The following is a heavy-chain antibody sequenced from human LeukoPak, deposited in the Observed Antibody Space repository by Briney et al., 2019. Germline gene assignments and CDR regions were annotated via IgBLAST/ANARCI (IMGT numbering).Heavy chain of an antibody. V-gene: IGHV1-69*04. D-gene: IGHD2-21*02. CDR1: GGTFSSYA. CDR2: IIPILGIA. CDR3: ATGLYCGGDFLDY. J-gene: IGHJ4*02. Sequence: GASVKVSCKASGGTFSSYAISWVRQAPGQGLEWMGRIIPILGIANYAQKFQGRVTMTEDTSTDTAYMELSSLRSEDTAVYFGATGLYCGGDFLDYWGQGTLVTVSS.